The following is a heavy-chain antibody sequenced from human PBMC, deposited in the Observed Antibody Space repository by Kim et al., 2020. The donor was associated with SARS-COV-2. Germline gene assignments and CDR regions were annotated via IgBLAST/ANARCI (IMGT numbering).Heavy chain of an antibody. CDR3: ARDRGANYYENGPDWFDP. D-gene: IGHD3-22*01. V-gene: IGHV3-11*01. CDR1: GFTFSDYY. Sequence: GGSLRLSCAASGFTFSDYYRSWIRQAPGKGLEWVSYISSSGSTIYYADPVKGRFTIAKDNAKHSLYQQRNGMGAEDTVVYYCARDRGANYYENGPDWFDPWGQGTLVTVSS. J-gene: IGHJ5*02. CDR2: ISSSGSTI.